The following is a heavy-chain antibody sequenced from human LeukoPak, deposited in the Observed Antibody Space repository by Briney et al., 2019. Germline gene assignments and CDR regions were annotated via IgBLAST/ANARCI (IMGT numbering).Heavy chain of an antibody. V-gene: IGHV3-21*01. D-gene: IGHD3-3*01. J-gene: IGHJ4*02. CDR1: GFTFSSYD. Sequence: GGSLRLSCAASGFTFSSYDMSWVRQAPGKGLEWISSMSSGSRYIYYADSVRGRFTISRDNAKNSLYLIMNSLRAEDTAIYYCARDRPTGASRVFVVQWGQGTPVTVSS. CDR3: ARDRPTGASRVFVVQ. CDR2: MSSGSRYI.